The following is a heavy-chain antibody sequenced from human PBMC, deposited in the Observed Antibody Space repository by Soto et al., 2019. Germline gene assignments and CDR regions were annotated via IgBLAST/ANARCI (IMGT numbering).Heavy chain of an antibody. D-gene: IGHD5-12*01. CDR1: GYTFTNYY. J-gene: IGHJ6*02. CDR3: VREWLLLNDRPDPDYGLAV. CDR2: IHPIVGST. V-gene: IGHV1-46*01. Sequence: QVQLVQSGAEVKKPGASVKVSCRASGYTFTNYYMHWVRQAPGQGLEWMGIIHPIVGSTSYAKKFKGRVTLTRDTSTSTVYMELTRLRSADTAVYYRVREWLLLNDRPDPDYGLAVWGQGTTVIVSS.